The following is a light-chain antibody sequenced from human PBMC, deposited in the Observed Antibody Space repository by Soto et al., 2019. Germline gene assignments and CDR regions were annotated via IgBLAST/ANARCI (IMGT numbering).Light chain of an antibody. V-gene: IGLV1-51*01. CDR2: NDD. J-gene: IGLJ2*01. CDR1: SSNIETNP. Sequence: QSVLTQPPSVSAAPGQKVTLSCSGSSSNIETNPVSWYRHLPGTVPKLLIHNDDKRPSGIPDRFSGSKSGTSATLGITGLQTGDEADYYCGTWDASLSAGLFGGGTKVTVL. CDR3: GTWDASLSAGL.